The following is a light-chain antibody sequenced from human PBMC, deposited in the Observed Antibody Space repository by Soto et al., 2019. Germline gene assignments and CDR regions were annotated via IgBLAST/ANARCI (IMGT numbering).Light chain of an antibody. V-gene: IGKV1-39*01. CDR2: AAS. CDR3: QQTYRMPKT. CDR1: QSISTY. Sequence: DIQMTQSPSSLSASIRDRVTITCRASQSISTYLNWYQHKPGKAPKVLIYAASSLQSGVPSRFSGRGSGTDFTLTISSLQPEDFATYYCQQTYRMPKTFGQGTEVEIK. J-gene: IGKJ1*01.